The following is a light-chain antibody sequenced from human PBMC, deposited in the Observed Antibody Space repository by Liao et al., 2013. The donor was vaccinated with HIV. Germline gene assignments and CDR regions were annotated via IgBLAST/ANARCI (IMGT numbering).Light chain of an antibody. J-gene: IGLJ2*01. CDR3: QSADSSGTFE. CDR2: KDS. CDR1: VLPKQY. Sequence: SYELTQPPSVSVSPGQTARITCSGDVLPKQYAYWYQQKPGQAPVLVIYKDSERPSGIPERISGSSSGTKVTLTISGVQAEDEADYYCQSADSSGTFEFGGGTKLTVL. V-gene: IGLV3-25*03.